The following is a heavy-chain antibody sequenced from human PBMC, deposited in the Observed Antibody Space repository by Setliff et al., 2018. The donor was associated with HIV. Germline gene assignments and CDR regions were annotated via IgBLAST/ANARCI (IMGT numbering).Heavy chain of an antibody. CDR1: GFTVSSNY. CDR3: ASVAYSGYTYGYYADAFDI. CDR2: IYSGGST. V-gene: IGHV3-66*01. Sequence: GGSLRLSCAASGFTVSSNYMNWVRQAPGKGLEWVSVIYSGGSTYYADSVKGRFTISRDNSKNTLYLQMNSLRAEDTAVYYCASVAYSGYTYGYYADAFDIWGQGTMVTVSS. D-gene: IGHD5-18*01. J-gene: IGHJ3*02.